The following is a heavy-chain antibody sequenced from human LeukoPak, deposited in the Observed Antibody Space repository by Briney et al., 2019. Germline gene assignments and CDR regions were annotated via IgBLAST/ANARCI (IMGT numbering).Heavy chain of an antibody. D-gene: IGHD1-26*01. CDR2: ISYDGSNK. J-gene: IGHJ4*02. V-gene: IGHV3-30*04. CDR1: GFTFSSYA. CDR3: ARDFGVRQWELLLDY. Sequence: GGSLRLSCAASGFTFSSYAMHWVRQAPGKGLEWVAVISYDGSNKYYADSVKGRFTISRDNSKNTLYLQMNRLRAEDTAVYYCARDFGVRQWELLLDYWGQGTLVTVSS.